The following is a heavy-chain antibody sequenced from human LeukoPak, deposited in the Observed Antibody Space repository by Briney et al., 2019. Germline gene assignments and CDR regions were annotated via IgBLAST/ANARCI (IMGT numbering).Heavy chain of an antibody. CDR2: IIPILGIA. CDR3: ASVSGGSFDY. Sequence: SVKVSCKASGYTFTSYGISWVRQAPGQGLEWMGRIIPILGIANYAQKFQGRVTITADKSTSTAYMELSSLRSEDTAVYYCASVSGGSFDYWGQGTLVTVSS. D-gene: IGHD2-15*01. J-gene: IGHJ4*02. CDR1: GYTFTSYG. V-gene: IGHV1-69*04.